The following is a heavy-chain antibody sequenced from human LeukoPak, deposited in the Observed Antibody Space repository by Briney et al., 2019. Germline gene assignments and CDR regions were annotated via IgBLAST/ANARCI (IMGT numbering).Heavy chain of an antibody. CDR1: GYTFTSYG. CDR2: INPHSGGT. CDR3: ARDLEEGAATSFYYYYYYMDV. V-gene: IGHV1-2*02. J-gene: IGHJ6*03. Sequence: ASVKVSCKASGYTFTSYGISWVRQAPGQGLEWMGWINPHSGGTNYAQKFQGRVTMTRDTSISTAYMELSRLRSDDTAVYYCARDLEEGAATSFYYYYYYMDVWGKGTTVTVSS. D-gene: IGHD6-13*01.